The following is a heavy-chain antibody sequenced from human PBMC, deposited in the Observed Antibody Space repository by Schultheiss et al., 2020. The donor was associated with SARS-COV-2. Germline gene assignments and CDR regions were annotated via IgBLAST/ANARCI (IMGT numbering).Heavy chain of an antibody. J-gene: IGHJ4*02. CDR1: GFTFSSYA. D-gene: IGHD6-19*01. V-gene: IGHV3-64*04. Sequence: GGSLRLSCSASGFTFSSYAMHWVRQAPGKGLEYVSAISSNGGSTYYADSVKGRFTISRDNAKNSLYLQMNSLRAEDTAVYYCAREGGSGWSFNSVLDYWGQGTLVTVSS. CDR3: AREGGSGWSFNSVLDY. CDR2: ISSNGGST.